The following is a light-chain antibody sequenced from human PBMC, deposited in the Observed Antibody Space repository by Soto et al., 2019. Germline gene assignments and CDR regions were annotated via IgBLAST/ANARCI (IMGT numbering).Light chain of an antibody. J-gene: IGLJ2*01. V-gene: IGLV3-21*02. Sequence: SYVLSQPPSVSVAPGQTATITCGGYNLGSKTVHWYQQKPGQAPVVVVSDDSDRPSGIPERFSGSKSGVTATLTIGRVEAGDEADYYCQVWDDTTDHRVVFGGGTKVTVL. CDR3: QVWDDTTDHRVV. CDR2: DDS. CDR1: NLGSKT.